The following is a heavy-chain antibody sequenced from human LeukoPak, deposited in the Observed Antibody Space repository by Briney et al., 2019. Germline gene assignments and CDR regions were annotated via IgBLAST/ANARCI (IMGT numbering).Heavy chain of an antibody. V-gene: IGHV3-74*01. D-gene: IGHD3-22*01. CDR2: ISSDESST. CDR3: ARGPPYYDSSGYYYGGTAFDI. CDR1: GFTFSSYW. J-gene: IGHJ3*02. Sequence: GGSLRLSCVVSGFTFSSYWMHWVRQAPGKGLVWVSRISSDESSTSSADSVKGRFTISRDNDKNTLYLQMNILRAEDTAVYYCARGPPYYDSSGYYYGGTAFDIWGQGTMVTVSS.